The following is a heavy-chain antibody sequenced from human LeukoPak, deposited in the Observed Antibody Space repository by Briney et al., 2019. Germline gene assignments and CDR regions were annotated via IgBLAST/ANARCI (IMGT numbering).Heavy chain of an antibody. CDR2: IYYSGST. CDR1: GGSISSYY. V-gene: IGHV4-59*01. J-gene: IGHJ6*02. Sequence: PSETLSLTCTVSGGSISSYYWSWIRQPPGKGLEWIGYIYYSGSTNYNPSLKSRVTISVDTSKNQFSQKLSSVTAADTAVYYCARAPPIYSSGWYGRYYYYYGMDVWGQGTTVTVSS. CDR3: ARAPPIYSSGWYGRYYYYYGMDV. D-gene: IGHD6-19*01.